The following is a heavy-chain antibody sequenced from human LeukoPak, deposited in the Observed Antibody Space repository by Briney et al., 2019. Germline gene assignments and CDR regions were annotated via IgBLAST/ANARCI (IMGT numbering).Heavy chain of an antibody. CDR1: GFTFSTYS. V-gene: IGHV3-48*01. D-gene: IGHD3-16*02. J-gene: IGHJ4*02. Sequence: GGSLRLSCAASGFTFSTYSMNWVRQAPGKGLEWVSYISSSSITIYYADSVKGRFTISRDNAKNSLFLQMNSLRAEDTAVYYCARDRYDYVWGTYRYTFDYWGQGTLVTVSS. CDR2: ISSSSITI. CDR3: ARDRYDYVWGTYRYTFDY.